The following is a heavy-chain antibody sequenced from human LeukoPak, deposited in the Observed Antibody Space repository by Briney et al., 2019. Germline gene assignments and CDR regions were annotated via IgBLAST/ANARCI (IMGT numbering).Heavy chain of an antibody. D-gene: IGHD2-15*01. CDR3: ARGGSMGVV. CDR1: GYTFTRHA. V-gene: IGHV7-4-1*02. CDR2: INTNTRNP. J-gene: IGHJ4*02. Sequence: GASVKVSCKASGYTFTRHAMNWVRQAPGQGLEWMGWINTNTRNPTHAQGFTGRFVFSLDTAINTAYLQINSLKPEDTAVYYCARGGSMGVVWGQGTLVTVSS.